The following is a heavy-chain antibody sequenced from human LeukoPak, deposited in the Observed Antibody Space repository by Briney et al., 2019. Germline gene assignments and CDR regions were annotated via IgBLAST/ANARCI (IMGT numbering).Heavy chain of an antibody. J-gene: IGHJ4*02. CDR1: GFPFSSYA. V-gene: IGHV3-23*01. CDR2: ISGSGGST. Sequence: PGGSLRLSCAASGFPFSSYAMSWVRQAPGKGLEWVSTISGSGGSTYYADSVKGRFTISRDNSKSTLYLQMSSLRAEDTAVYYCAKDLYSNYDGYYFDYWGQGTLVTVSS. D-gene: IGHD4-11*01. CDR3: AKDLYSNYDGYYFDY.